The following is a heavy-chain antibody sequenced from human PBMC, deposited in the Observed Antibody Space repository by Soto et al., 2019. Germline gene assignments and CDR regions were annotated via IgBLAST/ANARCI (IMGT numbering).Heavy chain of an antibody. CDR2: FIPVFTTA. Sequence: QVQLVQSGAEVKKPGSSVKVSCKASGGSFSTYGISWMRQAPGQGLEWMGGFIPVFTTAKYAQKFQGRVSITADESTYTAYMELSSLRSEDTAVYFCARHGVDVSRTTVRHGALDIWGQGTVVTVSS. V-gene: IGHV1-69*01. CDR1: GGSFSTYG. J-gene: IGHJ3*02. D-gene: IGHD4-17*01. CDR3: ARHGVDVSRTTVRHGALDI.